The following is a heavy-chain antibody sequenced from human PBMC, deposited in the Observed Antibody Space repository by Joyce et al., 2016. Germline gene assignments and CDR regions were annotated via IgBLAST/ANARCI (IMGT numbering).Heavy chain of an antibody. CDR3: AVQHGGGGSADAFDI. J-gene: IGHJ3*02. CDR1: GGSFSGYS. Sequence: QVQLQQWGAGLLKPSETLSLTCAVYGGSFSGYSWNWIRQPPGEGLEWIGEINHRGNTKYNPSLKSRVTISVDTSKNQFSLKLTSVTAADTAVYYCAVQHGGGGSADAFDIWDQGTMVTVSS. CDR2: INHRGNT. D-gene: IGHD3-10*01. V-gene: IGHV4-34*02.